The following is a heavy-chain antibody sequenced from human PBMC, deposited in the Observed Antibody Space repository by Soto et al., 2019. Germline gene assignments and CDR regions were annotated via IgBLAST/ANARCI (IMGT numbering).Heavy chain of an antibody. D-gene: IGHD6-25*01. CDR1: GYTFTSYG. V-gene: IGHV1-18*01. CDR2: ISAYNGNT. J-gene: IGHJ6*02. Sequence: QVQLVQSGAEVKKPGASVKVSCKASGYTFTSYGISWVRQAPGQGLEWMGWISAYNGNTNYAQKLQGRVTMTTDTSTSTADIGLRSRRSADSVVYYWPRGGSAGSSYYYVMDVWGQGTTVTVSS. CDR3: PRGGSAGSSYYYVMDV.